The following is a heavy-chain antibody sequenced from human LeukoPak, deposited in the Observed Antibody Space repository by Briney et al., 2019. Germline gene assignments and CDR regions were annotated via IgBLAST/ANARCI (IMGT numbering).Heavy chain of an antibody. CDR3: TTGPYYDFWSGYYKQYYFDY. Sequence: PGGSLRLSCAASGFTFSSYGMHWVRQAPEKGLEWVSTISHNGGGTYYAESVKGRFTISRDNSKNTVYLQMNSLRAEDTAVYYCTTGPYYDFWSGYYKQYYFDYWGQGTLVTVSS. CDR1: GFTFSSYG. D-gene: IGHD3-3*01. CDR2: ISHNGGGT. V-gene: IGHV3-23*01. J-gene: IGHJ4*02.